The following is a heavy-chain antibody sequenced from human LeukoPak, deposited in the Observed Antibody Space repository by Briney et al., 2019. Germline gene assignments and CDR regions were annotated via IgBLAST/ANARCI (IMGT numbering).Heavy chain of an antibody. D-gene: IGHD2-21*01. J-gene: IGHJ4*02. Sequence: GGSLRLSCAASTFIFSNYAMSWVRQSPGKGLEWVSIICGSAGRTDYADSVKGRFTISRDNSKNTLFLQMNSLRAEDTAVYYCVAFDFDYWGQGTLVAVSS. CDR1: TFIFSNYA. CDR3: VAFDFDY. CDR2: ICGSAGRT. V-gene: IGHV3-23*01.